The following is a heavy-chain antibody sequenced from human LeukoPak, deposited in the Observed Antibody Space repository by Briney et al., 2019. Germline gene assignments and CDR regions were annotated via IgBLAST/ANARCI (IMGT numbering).Heavy chain of an antibody. CDR2: IRVIRRST. CDR1: GFTFSTYA. CDR3: ARDPNGDYVGAFDF. D-gene: IGHD4-17*01. Sequence: GGSLRLSCVASGFTFSTYAMTWVRLAPGRWLEWVSSIRVIRRSTAVPGYADSVRGRFANSRDNSENTLYLQMNNLRAEDTAVYYCARDPNGDYVGAFDFRGRGTLVTVSS. V-gene: IGHV3-23*01. J-gene: IGHJ3*01.